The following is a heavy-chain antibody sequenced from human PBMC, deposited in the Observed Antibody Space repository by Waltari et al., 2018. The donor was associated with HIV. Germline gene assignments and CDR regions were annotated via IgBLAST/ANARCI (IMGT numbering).Heavy chain of an antibody. J-gene: IGHJ4*02. CDR3: TLDKAYVDLFNI. Sequence: EVQLVESGGGLGQPGRSLSMTCSTSGFHLRDYAMSWFRQAPGKGLELVGFGRTGRLWGASHYAASVKERFSISRYDSRGIVFLQMNRLKSEDTGLYYCTLDKAYVDLFNIWGQGTQVTVST. CDR1: GFHLRDYA. CDR2: GRTGRLWGAS. V-gene: IGHV3-49*03. D-gene: IGHD3-10*02.